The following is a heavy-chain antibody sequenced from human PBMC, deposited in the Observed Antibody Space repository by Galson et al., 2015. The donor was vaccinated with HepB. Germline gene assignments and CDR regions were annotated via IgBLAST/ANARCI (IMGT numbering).Heavy chain of an antibody. Sequence: QSGAEVKKPGESLRISCKGSGYSFTSYWISWVRQMPGKGLEWMGRIDPSDSYTNYSPSFQGHVTISADKSISTAYLQWSSLKASDTAMYYCARSAGIAVAPPRLGYFDLWGRGTLVTVSS. J-gene: IGHJ2*01. CDR3: ARSAGIAVAPPRLGYFDL. V-gene: IGHV5-10-1*01. D-gene: IGHD6-19*01. CDR1: GYSFTSYW. CDR2: IDPSDSYT.